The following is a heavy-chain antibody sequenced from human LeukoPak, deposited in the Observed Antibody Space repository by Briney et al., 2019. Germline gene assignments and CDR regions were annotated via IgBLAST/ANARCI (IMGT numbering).Heavy chain of an antibody. J-gene: IGHJ4*02. V-gene: IGHV3-30*02. Sequence: PGGSLRLSCAASGFTLRIYGMHWVRQAPGKGLEWVAFIRNDGSNKYYADSVKGRFTISRDDSKNTLYLQMSSLRAEDTAVYYCAKRGRGNYELDSWGPGTLVTVSS. CDR1: GFTLRIYG. D-gene: IGHD1-7*01. CDR3: AKRGRGNYELDS. CDR2: IRNDGSNK.